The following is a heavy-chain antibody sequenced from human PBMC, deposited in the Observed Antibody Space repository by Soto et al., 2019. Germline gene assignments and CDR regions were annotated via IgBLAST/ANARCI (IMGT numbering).Heavy chain of an antibody. CDR3: ARGRLVVTDSPYYFDY. V-gene: IGHV1-69*12. Sequence: QVQLVQSGAEVKKPGYSVKVSCKASGGTFSSYAISWVRQAPGQGLEWMGGIIPNFGTANYAQKFQGRVTINADEFTSTGYMELSSLRSEDTAVYYCARGRLVVTDSPYYFDYWGQGTLVTVSS. J-gene: IGHJ4*02. CDR1: GGTFSSYA. CDR2: IIPNFGTA. D-gene: IGHD2-21*02.